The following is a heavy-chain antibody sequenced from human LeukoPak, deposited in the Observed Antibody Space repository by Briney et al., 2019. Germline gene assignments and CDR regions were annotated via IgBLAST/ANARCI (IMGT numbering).Heavy chain of an antibody. CDR1: GFTFSSYN. D-gene: IGHD5-18*01. CDR2: ISSSGSYI. V-gene: IGHV3-21*04. Sequence: GGSLRLSCAASGFTFSSYNMNWVRQAPGKGLEWVSSISSSGSYIYYADSVRGRFTISRDNAKNSLYLQMNSLRAEDTAVFYCARDDGYRTIDYWGQGTLVTVSS. CDR3: ARDDGYRTIDY. J-gene: IGHJ4*02.